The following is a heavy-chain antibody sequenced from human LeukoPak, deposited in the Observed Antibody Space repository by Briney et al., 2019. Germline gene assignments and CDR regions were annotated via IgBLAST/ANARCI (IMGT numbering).Heavy chain of an antibody. D-gene: IGHD6-6*01. V-gene: IGHV5-51*01. CDR3: ARRIAAPRNPLGYWFDP. J-gene: IGHJ5*02. Sequence: GESLKISCKGSGDSFTSYWIGWVRQMPGKGLEWMGIIYPGDSDTRYSPFFQGQVTISADKSISTAYLQWSSLKASDTAMYYCARRIAAPRNPLGYWFDPWGQGTLVTVSS. CDR2: IYPGDSDT. CDR1: GDSFTSYW.